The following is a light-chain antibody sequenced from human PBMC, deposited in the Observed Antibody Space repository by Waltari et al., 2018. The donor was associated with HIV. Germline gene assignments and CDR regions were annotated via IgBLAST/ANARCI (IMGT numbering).Light chain of an antibody. CDR2: DVS. CDR3: SSYTSSSTPYV. Sequence: QSALPQPASVSGSPGQSLPISCPGASSDVGGYNYVSWYQQHPGKAPKLMIYDVSNRPSGVSNRFSGSKSGNTASLTISGLQAEDEADYYCSSYTSSSTPYVFGSGTKVTVL. V-gene: IGLV2-14*03. CDR1: SSDVGGYNY. J-gene: IGLJ1*01.